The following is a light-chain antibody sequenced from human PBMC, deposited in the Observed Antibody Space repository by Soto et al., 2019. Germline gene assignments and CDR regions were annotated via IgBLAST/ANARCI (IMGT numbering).Light chain of an antibody. J-gene: IGKJ2*01. V-gene: IGKV3-20*01. CDR3: QQYGTSPPLYT. CDR1: QSVDSSY. CDR2: GAS. Sequence: EIVLTQSPGTLSLSPGERATLSCRASQSVDSSYTAWYQQKPGQAPRLLIYGASNRATGIPDRFSGTGSGTDFTLTISRLEPEYFAVYYCQQYGTSPPLYTFGQGTKLEI.